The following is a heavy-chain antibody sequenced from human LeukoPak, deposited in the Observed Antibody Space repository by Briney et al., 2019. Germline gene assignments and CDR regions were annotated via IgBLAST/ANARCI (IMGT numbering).Heavy chain of an antibody. J-gene: IGHJ4*02. D-gene: IGHD6-19*01. CDR1: VVAFSNYY. V-gene: IGHV4-34*01. Sequence: SETLSLTCAVSVVAFSNYYWSWVRQSPTKGLEWIGEINHSGYTNYNPSLKSRVTISIDTSKNQFSLMVISVTAADTGVYYCTRAVAGHPDWGQGTLVTVSS. CDR3: TRAVAGHPD. CDR2: INHSGYT.